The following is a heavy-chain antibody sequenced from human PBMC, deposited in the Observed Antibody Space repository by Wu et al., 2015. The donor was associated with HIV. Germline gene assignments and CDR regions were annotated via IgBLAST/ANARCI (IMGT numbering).Heavy chain of an antibody. V-gene: IGHV1-69*13. CDR2: IIPIFDRI. J-gene: IGHJ3*01. CDR1: GGTFSSRA. Sequence: QAQLVQSGAEVKKPGSSVKVSCKASGGTFSSRAISWVRQAPGQGFEWMGRIIPIFDRIHYKQKFQGRVVITADDATSTVYMELSSLSSDDTAVYYCVGPYTGYAYDTFDVWGQGTLVTVSS. D-gene: IGHD5-12*01. CDR3: VGPYTGYAYDTFDV.